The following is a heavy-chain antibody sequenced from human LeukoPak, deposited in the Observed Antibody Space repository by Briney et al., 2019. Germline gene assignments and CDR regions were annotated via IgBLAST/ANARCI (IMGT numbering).Heavy chain of an antibody. Sequence: ASVKVSCKASGYTFTSYYMHWERQAPGQGLEWMGIINPSGGSTSYAQKFQGRVTMTRDMSTSTVYMELSSLRSEDTAVYYCARGPRGSLGYYYYYYYMDVWGKGTTVTVSS. CDR3: ARGPRGSLGYYYYYYYMDV. V-gene: IGHV1-46*01. D-gene: IGHD7-27*01. CDR1: GYTFTSYY. CDR2: INPSGGST. J-gene: IGHJ6*03.